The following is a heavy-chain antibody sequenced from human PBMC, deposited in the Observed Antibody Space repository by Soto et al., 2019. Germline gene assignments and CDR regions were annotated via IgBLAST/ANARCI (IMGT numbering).Heavy chain of an antibody. J-gene: IGHJ6*02. D-gene: IGHD3-10*01. V-gene: IGHV3-49*03. CDR1: GFTFGDYA. CDR3: TSQTGDYYGSGSLDYYYGMDV. Sequence: PVGSLRLSCTASGFTFGDYAMSWFRQAPGKGLEWVGFIRSKAYGGTTEYAASVKGRFTISRVDSKSIAYLQMNSLKTEDTAVYYCTSQTGDYYGSGSLDYYYGMDVWGQGTTVTVSS. CDR2: IRSKAYGGTT.